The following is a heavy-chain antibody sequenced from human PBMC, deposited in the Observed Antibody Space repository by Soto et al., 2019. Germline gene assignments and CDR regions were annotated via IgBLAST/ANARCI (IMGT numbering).Heavy chain of an antibody. J-gene: IGHJ4*02. CDR1: GDILSGYS. D-gene: IGHD5-12*01. CDR3: ARDLGSGYDPGDY. V-gene: IGHV1-69*14. Sequence: QVQLVQSGAEVKKPGSSVKVSCKTSGDILSGYSISWVRQAPGQGLEWMGGIIPIFGTTNYAQRFHGRVTITAYKSTSTVYMELYSLNSEDTAVYYCARDLGSGYDPGDYWGQGTLVTVSS. CDR2: IIPIFGTT.